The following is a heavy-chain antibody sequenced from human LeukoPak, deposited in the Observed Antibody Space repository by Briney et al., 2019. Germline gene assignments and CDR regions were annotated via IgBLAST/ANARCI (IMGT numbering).Heavy chain of an antibody. Sequence: PGRALRLSCAASGFTSSSYAMHWVRQAAGKGLEWVGRSRNRAKSYTTDYAASVRGRFTISRADSQTSLYLQLRSLKTEDTAVYHCVRAAYTSAWHFDYWGQGTLVTVSS. CDR1: GFTSSSYA. D-gene: IGHD6-19*01. V-gene: IGHV3-72*01. J-gene: IGHJ4*02. CDR3: VRAAYTSAWHFDY. CDR2: SRNRAKSYTT.